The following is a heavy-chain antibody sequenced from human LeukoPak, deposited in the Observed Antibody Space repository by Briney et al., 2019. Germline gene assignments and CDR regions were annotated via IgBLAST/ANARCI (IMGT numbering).Heavy chain of an antibody. V-gene: IGHV3-21*01. Sequence: PGGSLRLSCAASGFTFSSYSMNWVRQAPGKGLEWVSSISSSGSYIFYADSVKGRFTISIDNAKNSLYLQMNSLRAEDTAVYYCARRGGFCSSTSCYPIDYWGQGTLVTVSS. CDR2: ISSSGSYI. CDR1: GFTFSSYS. J-gene: IGHJ4*02. D-gene: IGHD2-2*01. CDR3: ARRGGFCSSTSCYPIDY.